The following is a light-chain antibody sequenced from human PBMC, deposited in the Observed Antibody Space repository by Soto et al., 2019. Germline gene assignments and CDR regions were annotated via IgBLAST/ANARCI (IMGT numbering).Light chain of an antibody. CDR1: QSVSSSY. V-gene: IGKV3-20*01. CDR3: QQLNSYPIT. Sequence: SPGTLSLSPGERATLSCRASQSVSSSYLAWYQQKPGQAPRLLIYGASSRATGIPDRFSGSGSGTEFTLTISNLQPEDFATYYCQQLNSYPITFGQGTRLEIK. CDR2: GAS. J-gene: IGKJ5*01.